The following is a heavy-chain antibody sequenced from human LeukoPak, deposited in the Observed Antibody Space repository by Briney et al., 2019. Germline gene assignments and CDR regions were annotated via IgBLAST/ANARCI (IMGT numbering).Heavy chain of an antibody. CDR1: GYTFTSYG. Sequence: VASVTVSCKASGYTFTSYGISWVRQAPGQGLEWMGWISANDGNTDYPQKLQGRVTMTTDTSTSTAYMELRSLRPDDTAVYYCARESHVTREDYWGQGTLVTVSS. D-gene: IGHD3-10*01. V-gene: IGHV1-18*01. CDR2: ISANDGNT. CDR3: ARESHVTREDY. J-gene: IGHJ4*02.